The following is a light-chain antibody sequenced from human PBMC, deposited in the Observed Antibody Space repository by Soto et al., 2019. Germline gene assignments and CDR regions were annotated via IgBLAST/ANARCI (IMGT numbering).Light chain of an antibody. Sequence: EIVMTQSPATLSVSRGERATLSCRASQNVGRNLAWYQQKPGQAPRLLIYGASTRATGIPARFSGSGSGTEFTLTISSLQSEDFAVYHCHQYNNWPPDTFGQGTKLEIK. V-gene: IGKV3-15*01. CDR2: GAS. J-gene: IGKJ2*01. CDR1: QNVGRN. CDR3: HQYNNWPPDT.